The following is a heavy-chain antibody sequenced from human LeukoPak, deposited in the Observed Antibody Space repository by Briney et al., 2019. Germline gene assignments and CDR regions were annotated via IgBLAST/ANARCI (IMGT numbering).Heavy chain of an antibody. V-gene: IGHV3-64*01. D-gene: IGHD5-18*01. Sequence: GGSLRLSCAASGFTFSSYAMHWVRQAPGKGLEYVSAISSNGGSTYYANSVKGRFTIYRDNSKNTLYLQMGSLRAEDMAVYYCARPLRGYSYGSYGYWGQGTLVTVSS. CDR3: ARPLRGYSYGSYGY. CDR1: GFTFSSYA. CDR2: ISSNGGST. J-gene: IGHJ4*02.